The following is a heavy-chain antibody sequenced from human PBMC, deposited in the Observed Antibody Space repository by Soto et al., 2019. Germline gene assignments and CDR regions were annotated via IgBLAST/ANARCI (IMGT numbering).Heavy chain of an antibody. CDR1: GFTFSSYE. D-gene: IGHD3-10*01. J-gene: IGHJ6*02. CDR2: ISSSGSTI. Sequence: EVQLVESGGGLVQPGGSLRLSCAASGFTFSSYEMNWVRQAPGKGLAWVSYISSSGSTIYYADSVKGRFTISRDNAKNSLYLQMNSLRAEDTAVYYCARPKAGYGMDVWGQGTTVTVSS. V-gene: IGHV3-48*03. CDR3: ARPKAGYGMDV.